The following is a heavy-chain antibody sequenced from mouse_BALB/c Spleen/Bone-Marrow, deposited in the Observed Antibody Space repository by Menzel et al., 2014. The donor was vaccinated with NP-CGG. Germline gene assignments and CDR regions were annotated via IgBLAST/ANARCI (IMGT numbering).Heavy chain of an antibody. CDR2: IDPANGNT. CDR3: ARYCYGGWFTY. D-gene: IGHD1-1*01. CDR1: GFNIKDPY. J-gene: IGHJ3*01. Sequence: VQLQQSGAELVKPGASVKLSCTASGFNIKDPYMHWVKQRPEQGLEWIGRIDPANGNTKYDPKFQGKATITADTSSNTAYLQLSSLTSEDGAVYYGARYCYGGWFTYWGQGTLVTVSA. V-gene: IGHV14-3*02.